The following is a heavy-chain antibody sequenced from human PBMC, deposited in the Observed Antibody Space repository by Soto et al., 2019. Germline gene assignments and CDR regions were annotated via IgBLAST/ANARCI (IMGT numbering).Heavy chain of an antibody. J-gene: IGHJ3*02. CDR1: GYTFISYG. D-gene: IGHD3-22*01. V-gene: IGHV1-18*01. Sequence: GASVKVSCKASGYTFISYGISWVRQAPGQGLEWMGWISAYNGNTNSAQKLQGRVTMTTDTSTSTAYMELRSLRSDDTAVYYCARGLEDYYDSSGYYFDDAFAIWGQGTMVTVSS. CDR2: ISAYNGNT. CDR3: ARGLEDYYDSSGYYFDDAFAI.